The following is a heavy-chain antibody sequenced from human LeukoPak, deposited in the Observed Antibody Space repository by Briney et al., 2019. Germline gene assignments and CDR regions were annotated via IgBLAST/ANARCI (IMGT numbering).Heavy chain of an antibody. D-gene: IGHD4-23*01. Sequence: GGSLRLSCAASGFTFSSYSMNWVRQAPGKGLEWVSSISSSSSYIYYADSVKGRFPISRDNAKNSLYLQMNSLRVEDTAVYYCARGRPHGNDYWGQGTLVTVSS. V-gene: IGHV3-21*01. CDR2: ISSSSSYI. J-gene: IGHJ4*02. CDR1: GFTFSSYS. CDR3: ARGRPHGNDY.